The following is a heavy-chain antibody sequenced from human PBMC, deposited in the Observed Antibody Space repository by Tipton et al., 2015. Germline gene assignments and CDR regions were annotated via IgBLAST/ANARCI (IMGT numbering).Heavy chain of an antibody. CDR1: GASVSDIYFS. J-gene: IGHJ4*02. D-gene: IGHD6-19*01. Sequence: TLSLTCIVSGASVSDIYFSGNWIRQPPGKGLEWLGFISSSGTTNYNPSLLTRVTMSMDTSKNQFSLMVTSVTAADTAIYYCARDPAVAETYFDSWGQGTLVTVSS. V-gene: IGHV4-61*01. CDR3: ARDPAVAETYFDS. CDR2: ISSSGTT.